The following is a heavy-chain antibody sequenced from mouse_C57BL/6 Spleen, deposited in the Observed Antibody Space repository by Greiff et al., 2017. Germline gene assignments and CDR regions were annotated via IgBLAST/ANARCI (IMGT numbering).Heavy chain of an antibody. CDR2: IDPSDSYT. J-gene: IGHJ2*01. CDR1: GYTFTSYW. Sequence: VQLQQPGAELVKPGASVKLSCKASGYTFTSYWMQWVKQRPGQGLEWIGEIDPSDSYTNYNQKFKGKATLTVDTASSTAYMQLSSLTSEDSAVYYCARRSYYGSSDYWGKGTTLTVSS. CDR3: ARRSYYGSSDY. V-gene: IGHV1-50*01. D-gene: IGHD1-1*01.